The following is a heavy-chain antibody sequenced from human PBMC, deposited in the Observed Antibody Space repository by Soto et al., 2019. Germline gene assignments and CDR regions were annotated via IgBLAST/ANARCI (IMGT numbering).Heavy chain of an antibody. J-gene: IGHJ4*02. CDR3: GTVFEH. V-gene: IGHV3-74*01. CDR2: VDSDGRGT. CDR1: GITFTNYW. Sequence: EVQLVESGGGSVQPGGSLRLSCVASGITFTNYWMHWVRQVPGKGLVWVARVDSDGRGTSYADFVKGRFTISRDNAKNTLYLQMTGLRVEDKAMYYCGTVFEHWGQGIPVTVSS.